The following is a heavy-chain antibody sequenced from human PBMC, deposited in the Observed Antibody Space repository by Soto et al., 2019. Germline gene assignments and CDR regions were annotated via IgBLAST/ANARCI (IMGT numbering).Heavy chain of an antibody. V-gene: IGHV4-30-2*01. D-gene: IGHD2-15*01. J-gene: IGHJ5*02. Sequence: SETLSLTCAVSGGSISSGGYCWSWIRKPPGKGLEWIGYIYHGSTYYNPSLKSRVTISVDKPNNQFSLKLSSMTGADTAVYYCATRPPQIVVTLLPFPSWGQGTPLTVSS. CDR1: GGSISSGGYC. CDR3: ATRPPQIVVTLLPFPS. CDR2: IYHGST.